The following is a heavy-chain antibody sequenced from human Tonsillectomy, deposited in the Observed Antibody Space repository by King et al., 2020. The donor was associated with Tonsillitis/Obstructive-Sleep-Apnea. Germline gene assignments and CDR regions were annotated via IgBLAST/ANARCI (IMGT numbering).Heavy chain of an antibody. CDR1: GFTFSDYY. V-gene: IGHV3-11*05. J-gene: IGHJ4*02. D-gene: IGHD3-10*01. Sequence: VQVVESGGGLVKPGGSLKLACAGSGFTFSDYYMSWLRQPPGKGLEWISFISTGSKFINYADSVKGRFTTSRDNTKKSVYLQMNSLRAEDTAIYYCARAVKVATSSYSFDYWGQGALVTVAS. CDR2: ISTGSKFI. CDR3: ARAVKVATSSYSFDY.